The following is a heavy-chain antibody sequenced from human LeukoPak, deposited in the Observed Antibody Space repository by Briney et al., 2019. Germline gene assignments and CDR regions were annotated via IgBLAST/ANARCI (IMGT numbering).Heavy chain of an antibody. J-gene: IGHJ4*02. CDR1: GFTFDDYA. V-gene: IGHV3-9*01. D-gene: IGHD1-26*01. CDR2: ISWNSGSI. Sequence: PGRSLRLSCAASGFTFDDYAMHWVRQAPGKGLEWVSGISWNSGSIGYADSVKGRFTISRDNAKNSLYLQMNSLRAEDTAVYYCARVRSGSYYPYFDYWGQGTLVTVSS. CDR3: ARVRSGSYYPYFDY.